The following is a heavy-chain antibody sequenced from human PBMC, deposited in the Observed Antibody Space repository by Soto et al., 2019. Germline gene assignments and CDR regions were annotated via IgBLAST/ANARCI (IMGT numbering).Heavy chain of an antibody. V-gene: IGHV1-46*01. CDR3: ARDITIFGVVIPYGMDV. CDR1: GYTFTSYY. Sequence: GASVKVSCKASGYTFTSYYMHWVRQAPGQGLEWMGIINPSGGSTSYAQKFQGRVTMTRDTSTSTVYMELSSLRSEDTAVYYCARDITIFGVVIPYGMDVWGHGTTVTVSS. D-gene: IGHD3-3*01. J-gene: IGHJ6*02. CDR2: INPSGGST.